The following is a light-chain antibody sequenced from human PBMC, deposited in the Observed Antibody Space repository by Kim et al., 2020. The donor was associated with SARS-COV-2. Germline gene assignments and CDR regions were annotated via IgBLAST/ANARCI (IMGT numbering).Light chain of an antibody. Sequence: PGQTASITCSGYKVGTKYVSRYQQRPGQSPVVVIYQDKQRPSGIPERFSGSNSGNTATLTISGTQAMDEADYYCQAWDSSTHNYVFGAGTKVTVL. CDR3: QAWDSSTHNYV. J-gene: IGLJ1*01. CDR1: KVGTKY. V-gene: IGLV3-1*01. CDR2: QDK.